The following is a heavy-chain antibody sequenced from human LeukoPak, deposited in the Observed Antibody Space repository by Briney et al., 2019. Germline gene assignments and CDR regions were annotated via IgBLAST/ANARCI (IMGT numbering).Heavy chain of an antibody. J-gene: IGHJ6*02. CDR1: GFTFSSYW. CDR3: AGHCGGDCERRSPYYYYGMDV. CDR2: IKQDGSEK. Sequence: GGSLRLSCAASGFTFSSYWMSWVRQAPGKGLEWVANIKQDGSEKYYVDSVKGRFTISRDNAKNSLYLQMNSLRAEDTAVYYCAGHCGGDCERRSPYYYYGMDVWGQGTTVTVSS. V-gene: IGHV3-7*01. D-gene: IGHD2-21*02.